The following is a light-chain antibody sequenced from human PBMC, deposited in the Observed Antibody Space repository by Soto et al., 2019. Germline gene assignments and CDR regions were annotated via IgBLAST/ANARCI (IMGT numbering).Light chain of an antibody. CDR1: SGDVGAYNY. J-gene: IGLJ2*01. Sequence: QSALTQPASISGSPGQSITISCTGTSGDVGAYNYVSWYQQHPGKAPKLMIYDVTNRPSGVPNRFSGSKSGNTASLTVSGLQAEDEADYYCSSYTDRNTQVFGGGTKLTVL. V-gene: IGLV2-14*03. CDR2: DVT. CDR3: SSYTDRNTQV.